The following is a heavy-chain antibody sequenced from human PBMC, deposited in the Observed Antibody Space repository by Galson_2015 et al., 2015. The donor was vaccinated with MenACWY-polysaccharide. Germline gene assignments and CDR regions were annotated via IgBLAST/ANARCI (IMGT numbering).Heavy chain of an antibody. D-gene: IGHD2-2*01. CDR2: IIPIFGTA. CDR1: GGTFSSYA. J-gene: IGHJ6*02. V-gene: IGHV1-69*13. Sequence: SVKVSCKASGGTFSSYAISWVRQAPGQGLEWMGGIIPIFGTANYAQKFQGRVTITADESTSTAYMELSSLRSEDTAVYYCARGGEPAAIYYGMDVWGQGTTVTVSS. CDR3: ARGGEPAAIYYGMDV.